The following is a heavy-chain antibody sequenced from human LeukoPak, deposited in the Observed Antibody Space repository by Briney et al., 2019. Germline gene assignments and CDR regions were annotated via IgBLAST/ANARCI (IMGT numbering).Heavy chain of an antibody. CDR1: GYTFTSYG. D-gene: IGHD3-22*01. CDR3: AGAQGVSDSSAYYYRPDY. CDR2: ISAYNGNT. J-gene: IGHJ4*02. V-gene: IGHV1-18*01. Sequence: GASVKVSCKASGYTFTSYGINWVRQAPGQGLEWMGWISAYNGNTNYAQKLQGRVTMTTDTSTSTAYMELRSLRSDDTAVYYCAGAQGVSDSSAYYYRPDYWGQGTLVTVSS.